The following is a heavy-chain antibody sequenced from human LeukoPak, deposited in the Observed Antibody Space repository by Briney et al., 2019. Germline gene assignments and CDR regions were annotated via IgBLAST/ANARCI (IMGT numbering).Heavy chain of an antibody. J-gene: IGHJ6*02. CDR1: GFTFTKYW. CDR2: IKQDGSEK. CDR3: AKGASIADNFRYGYGMDV. Sequence: GGSLRLSCAASGFTFTKYWMAWVRQAPGKGLERVANIKQDGSEKYYVDSVKGRFTISRDNAKNSLYLQMNSLRAEDTAVYYCAKGASIADNFRYGYGMDVWGQGTTVTVSS. D-gene: IGHD6-13*01. V-gene: IGHV3-7*01.